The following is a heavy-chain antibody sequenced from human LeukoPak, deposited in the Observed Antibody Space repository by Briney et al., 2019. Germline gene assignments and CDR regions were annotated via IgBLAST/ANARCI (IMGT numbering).Heavy chain of an antibody. CDR1: GFTVSSNY. CDR3: ASGSGSYRTPYYYMDV. J-gene: IGHJ6*03. Sequence: GGSLRLSCLASGFTVSSNYMSWVRQAPGKGLEWVSVIYSGGSTYYADSVKGRFTISRDNSKNTLYLQMNSLRAEDTAVYYCASGSGSYRTPYYYMDVWGTGTTVTVSS. CDR2: IYSGGST. V-gene: IGHV3-53*01. D-gene: IGHD3-10*01.